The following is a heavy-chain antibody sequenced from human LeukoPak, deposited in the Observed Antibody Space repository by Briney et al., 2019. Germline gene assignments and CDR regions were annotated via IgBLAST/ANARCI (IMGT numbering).Heavy chain of an antibody. V-gene: IGHV3-30*04. CDR2: ISNDETIQ. D-gene: IGHD3-10*01. Sequence: GGSLRLSCAASGFTFRAYAMHWVRQAPGKGLEWLAVISNDETIQYYADSVKGRFTISRDNSRNIMNLQTDSLRPEDTALYYCARAMVRGVIPYWGQGTLVTVSS. J-gene: IGHJ4*02. CDR3: ARAMVRGVIPY. CDR1: GFTFRAYA.